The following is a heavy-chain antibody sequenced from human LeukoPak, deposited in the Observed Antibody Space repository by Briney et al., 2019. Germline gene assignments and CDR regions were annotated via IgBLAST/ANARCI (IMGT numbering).Heavy chain of an antibody. J-gene: IGHJ6*03. V-gene: IGHV4-59*01. CDR2: IYYSGST. CDR1: GGSISSYY. CDR3: ARDRVGQQLVGRNYYYYYMDV. Sequence: SETLSLTCTVSGGSISSYYWSWIRQPPGKGLEWIGYIYYSGSTNYNPSLKSRVTISVDTSKNQFSLKQGSVTAADTAVYYCARDRVGQQLVGRNYYYYYMDVWGKGTTVTISS. D-gene: IGHD6-13*01.